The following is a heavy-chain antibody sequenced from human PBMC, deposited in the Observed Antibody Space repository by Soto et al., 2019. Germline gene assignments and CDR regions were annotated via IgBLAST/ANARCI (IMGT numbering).Heavy chain of an antibody. CDR3: AHNTRLHCSGGSCYWGGMDV. V-gene: IGHV2-5*02. D-gene: IGHD2-15*01. J-gene: IGHJ6*02. Sequence: QITLKESGPTLVKPTQTLTLTCTFSGFSLSTSGVGVGWIRQPPGKALEWLALIYWDDDKRYSPSLKSRLTITKDTSKNQVVLTMTNMDPVDTATYYCAHNTRLHCSGGSCYWGGMDVWGQGTTVTVSS. CDR1: GFSLSTSGVG. CDR2: IYWDDDK.